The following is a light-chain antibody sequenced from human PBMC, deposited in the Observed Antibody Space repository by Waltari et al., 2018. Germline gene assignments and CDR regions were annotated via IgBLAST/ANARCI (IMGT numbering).Light chain of an antibody. V-gene: IGKV1-5*03. J-gene: IGKJ1*01. Sequence: DIQMTQSPSNLTASVGDRVTITCRASQSVDRWLTWFQQKPDKAPQLLIYGASGLASGVPSRFSGSGSGTEFTLTISSLQPEDAATYYCQQCAASSWTFGQGTMVEIK. CDR3: QQCAASSWT. CDR1: QSVDRW. CDR2: GAS.